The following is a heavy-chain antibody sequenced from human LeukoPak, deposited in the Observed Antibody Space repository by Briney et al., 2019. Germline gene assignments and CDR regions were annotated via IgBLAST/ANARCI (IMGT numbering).Heavy chain of an antibody. CDR1: GDSISTTTYY. V-gene: IGHV4-31*03. CDR2: IYHSGTT. CDR3: ARNLGAVVTPGWAYDI. J-gene: IGHJ3*02. D-gene: IGHD4-23*01. Sequence: SETLSLTCTVSGDSISTTTYYWSWIRQHPGKGLEWIGYIYHSGTTYYNPSLKTRVTMSLDTSRNQFSLKLYSVTAADTAVYYCARNLGAVVTPGWAYDIWGQGTMVTVSS.